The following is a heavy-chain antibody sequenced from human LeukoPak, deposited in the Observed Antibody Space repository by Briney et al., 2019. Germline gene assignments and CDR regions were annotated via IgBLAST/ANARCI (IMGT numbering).Heavy chain of an antibody. V-gene: IGHV3-7*01. CDR3: ARDRALWREPTGAFDI. CDR2: IKQDGSEK. Sequence: GGSLRLSCGASGFTFSSYWMSWVRQAPGKGLEWVANIKQDGSEKYYVDSVKGRFTISRDNAKKSLYLQMNSLRAEDTAVYYCARDRALWREPTGAFDIWGQGTMVTVSS. CDR1: GFTFSSYW. J-gene: IGHJ3*02. D-gene: IGHD1-26*01.